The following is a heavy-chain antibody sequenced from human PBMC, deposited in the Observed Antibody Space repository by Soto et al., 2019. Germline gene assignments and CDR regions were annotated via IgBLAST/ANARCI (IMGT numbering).Heavy chain of an antibody. CDR1: WGALNSHS. CDR3: ARDSSGYSYGMNV. CDR2: IIPIFGTA. D-gene: IGHD3-22*01. Sequence: SAEVSFQAFWGALNSHSLRSVGPAPGQGLEWMGGIIPIFGTANYAQKFQGRVTITADKSTSTAYMELSSLRSEDTAVYYCARDSSGYSYGMNVWGQGTTVTVSS. V-gene: IGHV1-69*06. J-gene: IGHJ6*02.